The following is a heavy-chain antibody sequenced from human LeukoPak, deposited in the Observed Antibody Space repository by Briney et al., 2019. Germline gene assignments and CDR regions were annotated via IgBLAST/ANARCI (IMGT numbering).Heavy chain of an antibody. D-gene: IGHD2-15*01. V-gene: IGHV4-34*01. J-gene: IGHJ4*02. CDR3: ARGQDIVVVVAATPLDY. CDR2: INHSGST. Sequence: SETLSLTCAVYGGSFSGYYWSWIRQPPGKGLEWIGEINHSGSTSYNPSLKSRVTISGDTSKNQFSLKMSSVTAADTAVYYCARGQDIVVVVAATPLDYWGQGTLVTVSS. CDR1: GGSFSGYY.